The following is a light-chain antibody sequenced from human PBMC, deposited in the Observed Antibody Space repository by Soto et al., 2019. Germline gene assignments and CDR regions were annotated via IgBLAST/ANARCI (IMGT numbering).Light chain of an antibody. CDR3: APWDDSLSGVV. J-gene: IGLJ2*01. V-gene: IGLV1-47*01. Sequence: QSVLTQPPSASGTPGQRVTISCSGSSSNIGSNYVYWYQQLPGTVPQLLIYRNNERPSGVPDRFSGSKSRTAASLAISGLRSEDEADYYCAPWDDSLSGVVFGGGTKLTVL. CDR2: RNN. CDR1: SSNIGSNY.